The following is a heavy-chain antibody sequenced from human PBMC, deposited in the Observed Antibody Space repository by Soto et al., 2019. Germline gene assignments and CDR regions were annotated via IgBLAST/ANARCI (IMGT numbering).Heavy chain of an antibody. D-gene: IGHD3-10*01. CDR2: INPNSGGT. CDR1: GYTFAGYY. V-gene: IGHV1-2*04. J-gene: IGHJ6*03. Sequence: ASVKVSCKASGYTFAGYYMHWVRQAPGQGLEWMGWINPNSGGTNYAQKFQGWVTMTRDTSISTAYMELSRLRSDDTAVYYCASGPAGHYYMDVWGKGTTVTVSS. CDR3: ASGPAGHYYMDV.